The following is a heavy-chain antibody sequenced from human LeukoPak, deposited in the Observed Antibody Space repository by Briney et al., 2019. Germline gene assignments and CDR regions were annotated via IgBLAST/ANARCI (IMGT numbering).Heavy chain of an antibody. CDR3: AKDIAAVIPYNWFDP. V-gene: IGHV3-23*01. CDR1: GFTFSSYA. J-gene: IGHJ5*02. CDR2: ISGSGGST. D-gene: IGHD6-13*01. Sequence: PGGSLRLSCAASGFTFSSYAMSWVRQAPGKGLEWVSAISGSGGSTYYADSVKGRFTISRDNSKNTLYLQMNSLRAEGTAVYYCAKDIAAVIPYNWFDPWGQGTLVTVSS.